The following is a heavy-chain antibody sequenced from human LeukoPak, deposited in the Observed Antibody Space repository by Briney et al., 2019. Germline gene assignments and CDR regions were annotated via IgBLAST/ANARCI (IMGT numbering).Heavy chain of an antibody. CDR3: ARRGRYCSGGSCFIGLFDP. D-gene: IGHD2-15*01. CDR2: IYHSGST. J-gene: IGHJ5*02. CDR1: GGSISSSNW. Sequence: PSGTLSLTCAVSGGSISSSNWWSWVRQPPGQGLEWIREIYHSGSTNYNPSLKSRVTISVDTSKNQFSLKLSSVTAADTAVYYCARRGRYCSGGSCFIGLFDPWGQGTLVTVSS. V-gene: IGHV4-4*02.